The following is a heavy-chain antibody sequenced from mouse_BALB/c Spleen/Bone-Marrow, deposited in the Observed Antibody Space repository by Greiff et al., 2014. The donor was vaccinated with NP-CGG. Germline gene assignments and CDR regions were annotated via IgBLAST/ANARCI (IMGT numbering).Heavy chain of an antibody. CDR3: ARYYLYAMDY. Sequence: VKLQESGPGLVAPSQSLSITCTVSGFSLTSYGVHWVRQPPGKGQEWLGVIWAGGSTNYNSALMSRLSISKDNSKSQVFLKMNSLQTDDTAMYYCARYYLYAMDYWGQGTSVTVSS. CDR2: IWAGGST. V-gene: IGHV2-9*02. J-gene: IGHJ4*01. D-gene: IGHD1-1*02. CDR1: GFSLTSYG.